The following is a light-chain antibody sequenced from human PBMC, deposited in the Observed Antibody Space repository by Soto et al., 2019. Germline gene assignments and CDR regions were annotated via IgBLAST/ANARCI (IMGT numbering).Light chain of an antibody. Sequence: DIQMTQSPSTLSASVGDRVTITCRASQSISISLAWYQQKPGKAPKVLIYAASSLESGVPSRFSGNGSGTEFTLTISSLQPDDFATYYCQQYSSNSFFGGGTKVDI. CDR1: QSISIS. CDR2: AAS. J-gene: IGKJ4*01. V-gene: IGKV1-5*01. CDR3: QQYSSNSF.